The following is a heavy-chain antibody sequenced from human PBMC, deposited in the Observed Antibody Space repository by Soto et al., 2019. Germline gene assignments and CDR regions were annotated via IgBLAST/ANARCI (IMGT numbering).Heavy chain of an antibody. Sequence: EVQLVESGGGLVQPGGSLRLSCAASGFTASSNYMSWVRQAPGKGLEWVSVIYSGGSTYYADSVKGRFTISRDNSKNTLYLQMNSLRAEDTAVYYCARDVCSSTSCYLYAFDIWGQGTMVTVSS. J-gene: IGHJ3*02. CDR2: IYSGGST. V-gene: IGHV3-66*01. D-gene: IGHD2-2*01. CDR3: ARDVCSSTSCYLYAFDI. CDR1: GFTASSNY.